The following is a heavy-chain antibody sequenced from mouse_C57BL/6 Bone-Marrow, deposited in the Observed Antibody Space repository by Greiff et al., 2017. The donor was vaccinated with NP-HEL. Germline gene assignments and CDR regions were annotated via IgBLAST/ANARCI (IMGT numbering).Heavy chain of an antibody. V-gene: IGHV1-50*01. CDR2: IDPSDSYT. D-gene: IGHD1-1*01. Sequence: VQLQQPGAELVKPGASVKLSCKASGYTFTSYWMQWVKQRPGQGLEWIGEIDPSDSYTNYNQKFKGKATLTVDTSSSTAYMQLSSLTSEDSAVYYCARWETTVDAMDYWGQGTSVTVSS. CDR3: ARWETTVDAMDY. CDR1: GYTFTSYW. J-gene: IGHJ4*01.